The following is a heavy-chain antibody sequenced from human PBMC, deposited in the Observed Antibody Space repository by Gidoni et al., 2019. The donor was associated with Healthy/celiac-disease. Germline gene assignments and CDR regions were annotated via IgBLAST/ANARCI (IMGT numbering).Heavy chain of an antibody. CDR3: ARDDPIDNSGSYTDDAFDI. D-gene: IGHD1-26*01. CDR1: GFTFSSYA. J-gene: IGHJ3*02. CDR2: ISYDGSNK. Sequence: QVQLVESGGGVVQPGRSLRLSCAASGFTFSSYAMHWVRQAPGKGLEWVAVISYDGSNKYYADSVKGRFTISRDNSKNTLYLQMNSLRAEDTAVYYCARDDPIDNSGSYTDDAFDIWGQGTMVTVSS. V-gene: IGHV3-30-3*01.